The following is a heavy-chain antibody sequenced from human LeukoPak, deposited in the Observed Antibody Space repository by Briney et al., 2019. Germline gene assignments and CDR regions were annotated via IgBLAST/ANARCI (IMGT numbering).Heavy chain of an antibody. CDR3: ARQGVGATDF. D-gene: IGHD1-26*01. J-gene: IGHJ4*02. Sequence: SETLSLTCSVSGGSINSYGYYWAWIRQPPGKRPEWIGSIFYSGSTHYNPSLQSRITISAGTSKGQFSLKLSSVTAADTAVYYCARQGVGATDFWGQGSLVTVSS. CDR2: IFYSGST. V-gene: IGHV4-39*01. CDR1: GGSINSYGYY.